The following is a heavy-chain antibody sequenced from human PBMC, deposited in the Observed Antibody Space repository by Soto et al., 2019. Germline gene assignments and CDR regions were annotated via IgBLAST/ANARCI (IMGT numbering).Heavy chain of an antibody. CDR2: INAGNGNT. Sequence: QVQLVQSGAEEKKPGASVKVSCKASGYTFTSYAMHWVRQAPGQRLEWMGWINAGNGNTKYSQKFQGRVTITRDTSASTAYMALSSLRSEDPAVYYCARGITLPTPLDYWGQGTLVTVSS. CDR3: ARGITLPTPLDY. D-gene: IGHD1-20*01. J-gene: IGHJ4*02. V-gene: IGHV1-3*05. CDR1: GYTFTSYA.